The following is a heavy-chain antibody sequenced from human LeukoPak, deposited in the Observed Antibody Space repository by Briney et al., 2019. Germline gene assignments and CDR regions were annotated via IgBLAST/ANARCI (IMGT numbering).Heavy chain of an antibody. CDR1: GGSISSYY. V-gene: IGHV4-59*01. CDR2: IYYSGST. J-gene: IGHJ6*03. CDR3: AREYYYYMDL. Sequence: SETLSLTCTVSGGSISSYYWSWIRQPPGKGLEWIGYIYYSGSTYYNPSLKSRLTISVDTSKNQFSLKLSSVTAADTAVYYCAREYYYYMDLWGKGTTVIISS.